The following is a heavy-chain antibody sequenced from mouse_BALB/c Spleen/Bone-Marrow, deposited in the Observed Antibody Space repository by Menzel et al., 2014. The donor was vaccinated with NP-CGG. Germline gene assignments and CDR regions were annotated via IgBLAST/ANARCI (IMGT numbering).Heavy chain of an antibody. V-gene: IGHV1-67*01. J-gene: IGHJ4*01. CDR2: ISTYNGNT. Sequence: VGLVESGPEGVRPGVSVKISCKGCGYTFIDYAMHWVKQSHAKSLEWIGVISTYNGNTNYNQKFKGKATMTVDKSTSTAYMDLARLTPDDSAIYYCAREVRAPWYSIDYWGQGTSVTVSS. CDR3: AREVRAPWYSIDY. D-gene: IGHD2-14*01. CDR1: GYTFIDYA.